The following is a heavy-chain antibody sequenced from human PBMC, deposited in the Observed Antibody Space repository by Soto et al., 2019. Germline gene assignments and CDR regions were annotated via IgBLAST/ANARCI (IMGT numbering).Heavy chain of an antibody. Sequence: ASVKVSCKASGYTFTSYGISWVRQAPGQGLEWMGWISAYNGNTNYAQKLQGRVTMTTDTSTSTAYMELRSLRSDDTAVYYCARDWSNYYDSSGYRYYYYGMDVWGQGTTVTVSS. CDR1: GYTFTSYG. CDR2: ISAYNGNT. CDR3: ARDWSNYYDSSGYRYYYYGMDV. V-gene: IGHV1-18*01. J-gene: IGHJ6*02. D-gene: IGHD3-22*01.